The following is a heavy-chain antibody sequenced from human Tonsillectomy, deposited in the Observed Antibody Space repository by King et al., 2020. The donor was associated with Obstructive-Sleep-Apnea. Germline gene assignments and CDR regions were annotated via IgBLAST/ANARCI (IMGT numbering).Heavy chain of an antibody. CDR3: ASHYDYSGYYNYY. CDR2: IYHSGST. Sequence: VQLQESGPGLVKPSGTLSLTCVVSGGSISSTNWWSWVRQSPGKGLEWIGEIYHSGSTYYNPSLKSRVTISVDKSKNQFSLNLSSVTAADTAVYYCASHYDYSGYYNYYWGQGTLVTVSS. CDR1: GGSISSTNW. J-gene: IGHJ4*02. D-gene: IGHD3-22*01. V-gene: IGHV4-4*02.